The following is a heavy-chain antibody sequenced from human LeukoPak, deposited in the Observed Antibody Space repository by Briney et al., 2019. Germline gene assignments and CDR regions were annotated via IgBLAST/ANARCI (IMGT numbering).Heavy chain of an antibody. Sequence: GESLKISCNGSEYNFTNYWIGWVRQMPRKGLEWMGIIYPGNSDTRYSPSFQGQVTISADKSISTAYLQWSSLKASDTAMYYCARLQPQGYFFDYWGLGRLVTVSS. D-gene: IGHD1-14*01. J-gene: IGHJ4*02. CDR2: IYPGNSDT. V-gene: IGHV5-51*01. CDR1: EYNFTNYW. CDR3: ARLQPQGYFFDY.